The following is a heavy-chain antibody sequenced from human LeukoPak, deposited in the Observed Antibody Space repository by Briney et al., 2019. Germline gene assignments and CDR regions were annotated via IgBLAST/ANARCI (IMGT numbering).Heavy chain of an antibody. CDR2: IYYSGST. V-gene: IGHV4-31*03. Sequence: SETLSLTCTVSGGSISSGGYYWSWIRQHPGTGLEWIGYIYYSGSTYYNPSLKSRVTISVDTSKNQFSLKLSSVTAADTAVYYCARRRVYYDILTGYYPDDAFDIWGQGTMVTVSS. CDR3: ARRRVYYDILTGYYPDDAFDI. CDR1: GGSISSGGYY. D-gene: IGHD3-9*01. J-gene: IGHJ3*02.